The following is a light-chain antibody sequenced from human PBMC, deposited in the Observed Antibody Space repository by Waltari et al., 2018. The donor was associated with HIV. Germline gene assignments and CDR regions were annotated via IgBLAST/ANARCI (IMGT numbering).Light chain of an antibody. CDR2: RND. V-gene: IGLV1-47*01. Sequence: SVVTQPPSASGTPGQRVTISCYGHTSNTGRNYVFWYQHLPGTAPKLLIHRNDQRPSGVPDRFSGSTSGTSASLAISGLRSEDETDYYCVTWDDSLRGVVFGGGTKVAVL. J-gene: IGLJ2*01. CDR3: VTWDDSLRGVV. CDR1: TSNTGRNY.